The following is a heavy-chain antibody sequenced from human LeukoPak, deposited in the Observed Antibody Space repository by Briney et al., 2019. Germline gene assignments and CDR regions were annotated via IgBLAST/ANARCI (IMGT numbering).Heavy chain of an antibody. V-gene: IGHV3-7*03. CDR2: IKQDGSEK. D-gene: IGHD5-12*01. CDR1: GFTFSSYW. J-gene: IGHJ5*02. Sequence: GGSLRLSCAASGFTFSSYWMSWVRQAPGKGLEWVANIKQDGSEKYYVDSVKGRFTISRDNAENSLYLQMNSLRAEDTAVYYCARDKDKWLRFGGLNWFDPWGQGTLVTVSS. CDR3: ARDKDKWLRFGGLNWFDP.